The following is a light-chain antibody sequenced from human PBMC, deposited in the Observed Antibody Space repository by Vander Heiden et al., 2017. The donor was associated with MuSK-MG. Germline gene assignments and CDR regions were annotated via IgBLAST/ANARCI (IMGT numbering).Light chain of an antibody. Sequence: IQLTQSPSSLSASVRDRVTITCRASQGISTYLAWYQQNPGKAPKLLIYAASTLQTGVPSKFSGSGSGTDFTLTISSLQPEDFATYYCQQFNSSLLTFGQGTQVEIK. CDR3: QQFNSSLLT. V-gene: IGKV1-9*01. CDR2: AAS. CDR1: QGISTY. J-gene: IGKJ5*01.